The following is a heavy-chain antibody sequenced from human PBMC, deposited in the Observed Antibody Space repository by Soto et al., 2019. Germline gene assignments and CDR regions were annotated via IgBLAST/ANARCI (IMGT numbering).Heavy chain of an antibody. CDR1: VYSFTSYW. V-gene: IGHV5-51*01. J-gene: IGHJ6*02. CDR3: ARLGAPTYHYYGMDV. CDR2: IYPGDSDT. Sequence: PGESLKISCKVSVYSFTSYWIGWVRQMPGKGLEWMGIIYPGDSDTRYSPSFQGQVTISADKSISTAYLQWSSLKASDTAMYYCARLGAPTYHYYGMDVWGQGTTVTVSS.